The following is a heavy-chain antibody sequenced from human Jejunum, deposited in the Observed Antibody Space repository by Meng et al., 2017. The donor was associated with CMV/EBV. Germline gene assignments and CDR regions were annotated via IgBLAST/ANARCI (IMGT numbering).Heavy chain of an antibody. D-gene: IGHD2-15*01. V-gene: IGHV3-23*01. CDR2: VGSGVRT. CDR1: TVSSYA. CDR3: AQDWERSCDGGSCYSGGC. J-gene: IGHJ4*02. Sequence: TVSSYAMSEDSQATGKGLAWVSAVGSGVRTNYADCVKGRFTLSRDNSINTLYLKMNSLRVEDTAVYYCAQDWERSCDGGSCYSGGCWGQGTLVTVSS.